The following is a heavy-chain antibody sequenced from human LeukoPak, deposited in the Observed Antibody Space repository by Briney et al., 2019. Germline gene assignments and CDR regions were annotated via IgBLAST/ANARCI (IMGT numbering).Heavy chain of an antibody. J-gene: IGHJ4*02. CDR2: VNKDASEK. CDR1: GFIFSNNW. D-gene: IGHD3-10*01. CDR3: ARGPPYGSRSDYFDS. Sequence: GGSLRLSCAASGFIFSNNWMTWVSQAPGKGLEWVASVNKDASEKTYVDSVKGRFTIFRDNAKNSLYLHMNSLRVEDTALYYCARGPPYGSRSDYFDSWGQGTLVTVSS. V-gene: IGHV3-7*01.